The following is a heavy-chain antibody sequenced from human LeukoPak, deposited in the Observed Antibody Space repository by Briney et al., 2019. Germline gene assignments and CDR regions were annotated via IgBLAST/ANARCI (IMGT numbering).Heavy chain of an antibody. CDR2: ISSSSRTI. D-gene: IGHD3-10*01. CDR1: GFTFSTYA. CDR3: ARDTHFYGSGSPAFDI. V-gene: IGHV3-48*04. J-gene: IGHJ3*02. Sequence: GGSLRLSCAVSGFTFSTYAMNWVRQAPGKGLEWVSYISSSSRTIHYADSVKGRFTISRDNAKNSLYLQMNSLSAEDTAVYYCARDTHFYGSGSPAFDIWGQGTMVTVSS.